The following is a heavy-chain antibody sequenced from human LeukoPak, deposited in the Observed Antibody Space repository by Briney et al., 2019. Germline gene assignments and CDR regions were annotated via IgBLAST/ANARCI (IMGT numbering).Heavy chain of an antibody. CDR1: GFTFSSYA. CDR2: ISGRGDST. CDR3: AKHETTYGYGDFDY. D-gene: IGHD5-18*01. Sequence: GGSLRLSCAASGFTFSSYAMSWVRQAPGKGLEWVSTISGRGDSTYYADSVKGRFTISRDNSKNTLYLQMNSLRLEDTAGYYCAKHETTYGYGDFDYWGQGTLVTVSP. V-gene: IGHV3-23*01. J-gene: IGHJ4*02.